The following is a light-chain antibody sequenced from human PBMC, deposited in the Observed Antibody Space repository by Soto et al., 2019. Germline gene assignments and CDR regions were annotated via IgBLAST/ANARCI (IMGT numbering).Light chain of an antibody. CDR2: AAF. Sequence: EVVLTQSPGTLSLPPGERAILSCRASQSVSGNRLAWYQQRLGQAPRLLIYAAFTRATGVPDRFSGSVSGTEFTLIISSLQSEDFTVYSCLQYHNLWAFGQGTKVDIK. J-gene: IGKJ1*01. CDR1: QSVSGN. CDR3: LQYHNLWA. V-gene: IGKV3-15*01.